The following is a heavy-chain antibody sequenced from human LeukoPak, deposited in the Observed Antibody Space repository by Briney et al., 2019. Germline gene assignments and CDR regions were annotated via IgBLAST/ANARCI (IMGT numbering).Heavy chain of an antibody. D-gene: IGHD6-13*01. CDR2: ISSSSSYI. Sequence: GGSLRLSCAASGFTFSSYSMNWVRQAPGKGLEWVSSISSSSSYIYYADSVKGRFTISRDNAKNSLYLQMNSLRAEDTAVYYCARVGSAAGTGYDYWGQGTLVTVSS. CDR1: GFTFSSYS. V-gene: IGHV3-21*01. CDR3: ARVGSAAGTGYDY. J-gene: IGHJ4*02.